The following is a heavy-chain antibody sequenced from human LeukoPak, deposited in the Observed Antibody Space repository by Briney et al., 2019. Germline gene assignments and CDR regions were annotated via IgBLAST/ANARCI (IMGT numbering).Heavy chain of an antibody. J-gene: IGHJ5*02. CDR2: IYHSEST. CDR1: GGSISSSNW. V-gene: IGHV4-4*02. D-gene: IGHD1-26*01. CDR3: ASQRGRGSFEFDP. Sequence: PSETLSLTCAVSGGSISSSNWWSWVRQPPGKGLEWIGEIYHSESTNYDPCIQSRVTISVDKSKNQFSLKQSSVTAADTAVYYCASQRGRGSFEFDPWGQGTLVNVAS.